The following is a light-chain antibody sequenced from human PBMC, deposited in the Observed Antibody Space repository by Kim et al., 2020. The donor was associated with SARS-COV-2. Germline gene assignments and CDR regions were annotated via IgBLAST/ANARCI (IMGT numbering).Light chain of an antibody. Sequence: TISCTGTSSEGGSYNLVSVYRQHQGTAPELMIYVDGERPPGAAVRDCGSGSGNTASLSISGLQAEDEDDDYCCSYAGGSSYEWVFGGGTQLTVL. J-gene: IGLJ3*02. CDR1: SSEGGSYNL. V-gene: IGLV2-23*01. CDR3: CSYAGGSSYEWV. CDR2: VDG.